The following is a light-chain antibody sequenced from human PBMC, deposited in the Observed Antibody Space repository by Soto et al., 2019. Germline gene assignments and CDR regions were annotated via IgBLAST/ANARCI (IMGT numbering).Light chain of an antibody. CDR2: GAS. CDR3: QQYGSSR. Sequence: EIVLTQSPGTLSLSTGERATLSCRASQSVSSSYLAWYQQKPGQAPRLLIYGASSRATGIPDRFSGSGSGTDFTLTISRLEPEDFAVYYCQQYGSSRFGGGTKVDIK. V-gene: IGKV3-20*01. CDR1: QSVSSSY. J-gene: IGKJ4*02.